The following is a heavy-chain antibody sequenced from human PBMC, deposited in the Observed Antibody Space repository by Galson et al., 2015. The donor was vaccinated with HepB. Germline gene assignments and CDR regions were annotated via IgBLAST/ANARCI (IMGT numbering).Heavy chain of an antibody. CDR3: ARDVGHYNSGSYGDY. CDR2: ISYDGSTK. V-gene: IGHV3-30-3*01. J-gene: IGHJ4*02. D-gene: IGHD3-10*01. Sequence: SLRLSCAASGFTFISYAMHWVRQAPGKGLEWVAVISYDGSTKYYADSVKGRFTISRDNSKNTLYLKMNSLRADDTAVYFCARDVGHYNSGSYGDYWGQGTLVIVSS. CDR1: GFTFISYA.